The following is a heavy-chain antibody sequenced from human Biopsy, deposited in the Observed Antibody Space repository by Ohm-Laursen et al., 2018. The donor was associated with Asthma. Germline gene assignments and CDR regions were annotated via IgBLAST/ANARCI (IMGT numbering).Heavy chain of an antibody. CDR3: ARRGITGTTLDY. D-gene: IGHD1-7*01. CDR2: LIPVLGTA. CDR1: GGAFSNFA. Sequence: SVKVSCKVSGGAFSNFAISWVRQAPGQGLEGMGGLIPVLGTADYAPMFEGRVTITADESTSTAYLELTSLRSEDTAVYYCARRGITGTTLDYWGQGTLVAVSS. V-gene: IGHV1-69*13. J-gene: IGHJ4*02.